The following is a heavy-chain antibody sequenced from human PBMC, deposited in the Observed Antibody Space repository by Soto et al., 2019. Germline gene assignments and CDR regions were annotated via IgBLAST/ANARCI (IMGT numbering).Heavy chain of an antibody. CDR1: GYTFNTYW. CDR3: ARLEMATVETFDY. J-gene: IGHJ4*02. V-gene: IGHV5-51*01. CDR2: TYPSDSDA. D-gene: IGHD4-4*01. Sequence: EVQLVQSGAEVKKPGESLRISCQGSGYTFNTYWIGWVRQMPGKGLEWMGITYPSDSDATYSPSFKGQVTISADTSISTAYLQWTSLKASDSAIYYCARLEMATVETFDYWGQGSLVTVSS.